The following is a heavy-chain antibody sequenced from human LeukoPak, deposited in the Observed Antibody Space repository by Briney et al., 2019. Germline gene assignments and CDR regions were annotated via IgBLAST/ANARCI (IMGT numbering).Heavy chain of an antibody. V-gene: IGHV3-7*01. CDR1: GLTVSSNS. CDR3: ARDRQPPDY. Sequence: PGGSLRLSCAASGLTVSSNSMSWVRQAPGKGLEWVANIKQDGSEKYYVDSVKGRFTISRDNAKNSLYLQMNSLRAEDTAVYYCARDRQPPDYWGQGTLVTVSS. D-gene: IGHD6-13*01. J-gene: IGHJ4*02. CDR2: IKQDGSEK.